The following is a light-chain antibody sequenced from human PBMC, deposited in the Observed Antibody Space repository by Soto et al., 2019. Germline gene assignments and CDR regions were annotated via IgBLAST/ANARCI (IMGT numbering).Light chain of an antibody. J-gene: IGLJ1*01. CDR1: SSDVGGFDW. CDR2: DVT. V-gene: IGLV2-8*01. Sequence: QSVLTQPPSASGSPGQSVTISCTGSSSDVGGFDWVSWYQQHPGKVPKLMIYDVTKRPSGVPDRFSGSKSGNTASLTVSGLQAEDEADYYCCSYAGTRAVFGTGPKVTVL. CDR3: CSYAGTRAV.